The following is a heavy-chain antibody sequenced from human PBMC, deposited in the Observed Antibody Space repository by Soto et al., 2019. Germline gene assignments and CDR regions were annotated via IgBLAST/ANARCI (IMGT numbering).Heavy chain of an antibody. J-gene: IGHJ4*02. Sequence: QVQLRQSGPGLVKPSGTLSLPCAVSGGSISSTNWWNWVRQSPGKGLEWIGEMYHSGSTNYNPSLRGRATISVDKSNNQFSLKIRSVTDADTAIYYCATLPPRIELTVLPIPTWGQGTLVTVSS. CDR1: GGSISSTNW. CDR3: ATLPPRIELTVLPIPT. D-gene: IGHD2-2*02. CDR2: MYHSGST. V-gene: IGHV4-4*02.